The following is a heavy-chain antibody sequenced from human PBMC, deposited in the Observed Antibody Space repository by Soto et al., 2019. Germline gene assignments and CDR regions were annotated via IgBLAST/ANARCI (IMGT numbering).Heavy chain of an antibody. V-gene: IGHV5-51*01. CDR1: GYSFTSYW. CDR3: VAGGISPGNYNYYDMDV. J-gene: IGHJ6*02. CDR2: IYPGDSDT. Sequence: PGESLKISCKGSGYSFTSYWIGWVRQMPGKGLEWMGFIYPGDSDTRYSPSFQGQVTISADKSISTAYLQWSSLKASDTAVYYCVAGGISPGNYNYYDMDVWGQGTTVTVSS. D-gene: IGHD3-16*01.